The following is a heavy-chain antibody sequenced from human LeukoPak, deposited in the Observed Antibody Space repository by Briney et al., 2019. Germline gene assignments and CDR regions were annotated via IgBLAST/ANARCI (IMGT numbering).Heavy chain of an antibody. J-gene: IGHJ4*02. CDR1: GYTFTSYG. CDR2: ISAYNGNT. V-gene: IGHV1-18*01. Sequence: ASVKVSCKASGYTFTSYGISWVRQAPGQGLEWMGWISAYNGNTNYAQKLQGRVTMTTDTSTSTAYMELRSLRSDDTAVYYCARVTMVRGANRRSDYWGQGTLVTVSS. D-gene: IGHD3-10*01. CDR3: ARVTMVRGANRRSDY.